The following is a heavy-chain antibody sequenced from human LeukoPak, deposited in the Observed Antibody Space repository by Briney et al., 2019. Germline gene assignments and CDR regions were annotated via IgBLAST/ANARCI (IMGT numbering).Heavy chain of an antibody. CDR2: ISYDGSNK. V-gene: IGHV3-30*04. CDR3: AREDIVVVPAAMDYYYGMDV. D-gene: IGHD2-2*01. CDR1: GFTFSSYA. Sequence: GRSLRLSCAASGFTFSSYAMHWVRQAPGKGLEWVAVISYDGSNKYYADSVKGRFTISRDNSKNTLYLQMNSLRAEDTAVHYCAREDIVVVPAAMDYYYGMDVWGKGTTVTVSS. J-gene: IGHJ6*04.